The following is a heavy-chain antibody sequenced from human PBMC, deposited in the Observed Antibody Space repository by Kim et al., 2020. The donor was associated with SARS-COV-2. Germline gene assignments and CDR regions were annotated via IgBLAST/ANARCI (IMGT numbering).Heavy chain of an antibody. Sequence: YAQKFQGRVTMTRDTSTSTVYMELSSLRSEDTAVYYCARDSGVVTPTIDYWGQGTLVTVSS. D-gene: IGHD3-3*01. J-gene: IGHJ4*02. V-gene: IGHV1-46*01. CDR3: ARDSGVVTPTIDY.